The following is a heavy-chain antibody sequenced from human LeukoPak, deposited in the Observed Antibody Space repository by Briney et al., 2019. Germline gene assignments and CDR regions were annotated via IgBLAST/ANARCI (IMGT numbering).Heavy chain of an antibody. D-gene: IGHD3-10*01. Sequence: GGSLRLSCAASGFTFSSYVMHWVRQAPGKGLEWVAIISYDGSNEYYADSVKGRFTISRDNSKNTLYLQMNSLRAADTAVYYRARDEWFDYYFDYWGQGTLVTVSS. CDR2: ISYDGSNE. CDR3: ARDEWFDYYFDY. CDR1: GFTFSSYV. J-gene: IGHJ4*02. V-gene: IGHV3-30*04.